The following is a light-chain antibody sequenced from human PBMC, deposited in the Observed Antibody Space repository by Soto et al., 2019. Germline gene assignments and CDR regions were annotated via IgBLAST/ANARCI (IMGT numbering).Light chain of an antibody. CDR3: QQYGSSFT. CDR2: GAS. Sequence: EIVLTQSPGTLSLSPGERATLSCRASQSVTSSYLAWYQQKPGQAPRLLIYGASGRATGIPDRFSGSGSGTDFTLTISRLEPEDFAVDYCQQYGSSFTFGPGTKVDVK. J-gene: IGKJ3*01. V-gene: IGKV3-20*01. CDR1: QSVTSSY.